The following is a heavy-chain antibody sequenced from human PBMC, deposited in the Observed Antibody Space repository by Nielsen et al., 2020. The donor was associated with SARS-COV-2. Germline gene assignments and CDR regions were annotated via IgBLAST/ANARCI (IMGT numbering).Heavy chain of an antibody. CDR2: ISSSSSTI. Sequence: GGSLRLSCAASGFTFSSYSMNWVRQAPGKGLEWVSYISSSSSTIYYADSVKGRFTISRDNAKNSLYLQMNSLRAEDTAVYYCARDQGQQLAGEFDYWGQGTLVTVSS. CDR3: ARDQGQQLAGEFDY. V-gene: IGHV3-48*01. J-gene: IGHJ4*02. CDR1: GFTFSSYS. D-gene: IGHD6-13*01.